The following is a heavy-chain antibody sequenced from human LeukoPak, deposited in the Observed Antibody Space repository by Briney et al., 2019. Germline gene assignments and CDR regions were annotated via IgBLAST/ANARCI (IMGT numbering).Heavy chain of an antibody. V-gene: IGHV3-23*01. CDR3: AKDRTCSSTSCHCDY. CDR2: ISGGGANT. J-gene: IGHJ4*02. D-gene: IGHD2-2*01. CDR1: GFTFSNAW. Sequence: GGSLRLSCAASGFTFSNAWMSWVRQAPGKGLESVSAISGGGANTYYADSVKGRFTISRDNSKNTLYLQMNSLRAEDTAVYYCAKDRTCSSTSCHCDYWGQGTLVSVSS.